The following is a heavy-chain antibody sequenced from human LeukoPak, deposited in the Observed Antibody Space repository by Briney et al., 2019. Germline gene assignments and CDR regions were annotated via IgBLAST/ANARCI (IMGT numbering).Heavy chain of an antibody. J-gene: IGHJ5*02. CDR3: ARLDYGGNSNWFDP. D-gene: IGHD4-23*01. CDR1: GGSISSYY. CDR2: IYYSGST. V-gene: IGHV4-59*08. Sequence: SETLSLTCTVSGGSISSYYWSWIRQPPGKGLGWIGYIYYSGSTNYNPSLKSRVTISVDTSKNQFSLKLSSVTAADTAVYYCARLDYGGNSNWFDPWGQGTLVTVSS.